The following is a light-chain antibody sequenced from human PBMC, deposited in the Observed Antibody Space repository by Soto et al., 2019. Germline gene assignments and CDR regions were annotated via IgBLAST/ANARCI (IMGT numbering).Light chain of an antibody. V-gene: IGKV3-15*01. CDR3: QRGRNGPLT. CDR1: QSISTE. CDR2: SAS. J-gene: IGKJ2*01. Sequence: EIVMTQSPATLSVSTGERATLSCRASQSISTELAWYQQKPGQPPRLLIYSASTMATGVPASFTGSGSGSESTLTISGLQSEDVAIYYCQRGRNGPLTFGQGTRLAI.